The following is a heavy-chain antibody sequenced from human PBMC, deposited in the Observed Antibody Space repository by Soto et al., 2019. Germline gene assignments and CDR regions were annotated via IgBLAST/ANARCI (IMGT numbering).Heavy chain of an antibody. Sequence: PGGSMRLSCFASGLTCGSRAMSWFRQAPGEGLQWVSTITDTGGDAKYADSVRGRFVISRDNSKKTLYLQMTNLTAEDSAMYFCARGSTDSYPGSRIFDFWGQGTLVTVSS. V-gene: IGHV3-23*01. CDR3: ARGSTDSYPGSRIFDF. CDR2: ITDTGGDA. D-gene: IGHD3-10*01. CDR1: GLTCGSRA. J-gene: IGHJ4*02.